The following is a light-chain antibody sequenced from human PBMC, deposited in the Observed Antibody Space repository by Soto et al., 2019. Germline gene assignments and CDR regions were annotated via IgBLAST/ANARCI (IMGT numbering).Light chain of an antibody. CDR2: GAS. J-gene: IGKJ1*01. V-gene: IGKV3-20*01. Sequence: EIVLTQSPGTLSLSPGERATLSCRASQSVSSSYLAWYQQKPGQAPRLLIYGASSRATGSPDRFSGSGSGTDFTLTISRLEPEDFAVYYCQQYGRGPWTFGPGTKVEIK. CDR3: QQYGRGPWT. CDR1: QSVSSSY.